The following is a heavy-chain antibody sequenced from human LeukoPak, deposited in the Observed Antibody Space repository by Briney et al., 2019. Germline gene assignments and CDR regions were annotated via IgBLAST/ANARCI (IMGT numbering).Heavy chain of an antibody. CDR1: GGSISSYY. J-gene: IGHJ4*02. Sequence: SETLSLTRTVSGGSISSYYWSWIRQPPGKGLEWIGYIYYSGSTNYNPSLKSRVTISVDTSKNQFSLKLSSVTAADTAVYYCARHVIVPDSSGYPLDWGQGTLVTVSP. D-gene: IGHD3-22*01. CDR2: IYYSGST. V-gene: IGHV4-59*08. CDR3: ARHVIVPDSSGYPLD.